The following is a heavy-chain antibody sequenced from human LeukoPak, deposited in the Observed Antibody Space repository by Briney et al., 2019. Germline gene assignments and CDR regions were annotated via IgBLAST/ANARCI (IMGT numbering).Heavy chain of an antibody. D-gene: IGHD3-16*02. CDR2: INHSGST. CDR3: ARGQCKGNLRLGELSLDY. CDR1: GGSFSGYY. V-gene: IGHV4-34*01. J-gene: IGHJ4*02. Sequence: SETLSLTCAVYGGSFSGYYRSWIRQPPGKGLGWIGEINHSGSTNYNPSLKSRVTISVDTSKNQFSLKLSSVTAADTAVYYCARGQCKGNLRLGELSLDYWGQGTLVTVSP.